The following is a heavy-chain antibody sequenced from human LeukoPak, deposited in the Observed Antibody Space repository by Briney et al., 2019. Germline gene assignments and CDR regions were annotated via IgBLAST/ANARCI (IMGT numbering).Heavy chain of an antibody. D-gene: IGHD2-2*02. CDR3: ARRGYCSSTSCYISWFDP. V-gene: IGHV1-8*01. Sequence: ASVKVSCKASGYTFTSYDINWVRQATGQGLEWMGWMNPNSGNTGYAQKFQGRVTMTRNTSISTAYMELSSLRSEDTAVYYCARRGYCSSTSCYISWFDPWGQGTLVTVSS. CDR1: GYTFTSYD. J-gene: IGHJ5*02. CDR2: MNPNSGNT.